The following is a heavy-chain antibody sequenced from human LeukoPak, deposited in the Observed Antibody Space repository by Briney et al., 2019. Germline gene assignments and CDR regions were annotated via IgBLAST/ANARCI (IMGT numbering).Heavy chain of an antibody. V-gene: IGHV3-48*02. D-gene: IGHD1-14*01. CDR2: ISSSSSDI. CDR1: GFTFSTNS. Sequence: GGSLRLSCAASGFTFSTNSMNWVRQAPGKGLEWVSYISSSSSDIKYADSVKGRFTISRDNAKNSLYLQMSSLRDEDTAVYYCANYRSWGQGTLVTVSS. CDR3: ANYRS. J-gene: IGHJ4*02.